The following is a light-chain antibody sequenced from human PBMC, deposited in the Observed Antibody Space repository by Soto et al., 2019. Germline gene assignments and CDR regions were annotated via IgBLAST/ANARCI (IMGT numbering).Light chain of an antibody. J-gene: IGKJ3*01. CDR2: AAS. V-gene: IGKV3-20*01. Sequence: EIVLTQSPATLSLSPGERATLSCRASQSVNNYLAWFQQIPGQAPRLLIYAASTRATGVPDRFSGTGSGTDFALTISRLETDDSAVYYCQQYGGSPFTFGPGTKVDIK. CDR1: QSVNNY. CDR3: QQYGGSPFT.